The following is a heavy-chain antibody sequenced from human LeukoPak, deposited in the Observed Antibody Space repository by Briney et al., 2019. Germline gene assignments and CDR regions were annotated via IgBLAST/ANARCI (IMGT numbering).Heavy chain of an antibody. CDR1: GFSLSTSGVG. D-gene: IGHD3-10*01. Sequence: SGPTLVKPTQTLTLTCTVSGFSLSTSGVGVGWIRQPPGKALEWLALIYWDDDNRYSPSLKSRLTVTKDTSKNQVVLTMTNMDPVDTATCYCAHRRRDYYGSGSYYHLFDYWGPGILVTVSS. V-gene: IGHV2-5*02. CDR3: AHRRRDYYGSGSYYHLFDY. J-gene: IGHJ4*02. CDR2: IYWDDDN.